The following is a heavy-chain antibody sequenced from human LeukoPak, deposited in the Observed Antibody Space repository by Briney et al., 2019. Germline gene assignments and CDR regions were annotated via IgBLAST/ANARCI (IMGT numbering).Heavy chain of an antibody. D-gene: IGHD3-10*01. J-gene: IGHJ4*02. Sequence: ASVKVSCKASGYTFTDHYMHWVRQAPGQGLEWLGWIKPDSGGTNYAQKFQGRVTMTRDTSISIAYMELSRLTSDDTAVYYCARAVFRAAVSGYWGQGTLVTVSS. CDR2: IKPDSGGT. V-gene: IGHV1-2*02. CDR3: ARAVFRAAVSGY. CDR1: GYTFTDHY.